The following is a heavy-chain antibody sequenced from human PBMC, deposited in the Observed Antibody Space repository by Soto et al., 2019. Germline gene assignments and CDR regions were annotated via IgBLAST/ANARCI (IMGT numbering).Heavy chain of an antibody. CDR1: GGSFSGHD. Sequence: SQTLCLTCAVYGGSFSGHDWTWIRQPPGTGLEWIGEINHSGSSNYNPSLKSRVTISVDTSKNQFSLKLTSVTAADTAVYYCARSIDPWGQGTLVTVSS. CDR2: INHSGSS. J-gene: IGHJ5*02. CDR3: ARSIDP. V-gene: IGHV4-34*01.